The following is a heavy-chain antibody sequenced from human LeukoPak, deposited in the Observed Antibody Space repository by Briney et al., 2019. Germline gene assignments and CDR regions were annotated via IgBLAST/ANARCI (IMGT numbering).Heavy chain of an antibody. J-gene: IGHJ4*02. V-gene: IGHV4-4*02. Sequence: SETLSLTCAVSGGSISSSNWWNWIRQPPGKGLEWIGEIYHSGSTNYNPSLKSRVTISVDTSKNQFSLKLSSVTAADTAVYYCAMGLPIDYWGQGTLVTVSS. CDR1: GGSISSSNW. CDR3: AMGLPIDY. CDR2: IYHSGST.